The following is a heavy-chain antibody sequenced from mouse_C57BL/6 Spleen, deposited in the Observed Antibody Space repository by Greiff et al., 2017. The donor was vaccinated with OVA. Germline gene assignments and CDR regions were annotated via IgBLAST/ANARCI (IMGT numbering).Heavy chain of an antibody. J-gene: IGHJ2*01. CDR1: GYTFTSYW. D-gene: IGHD2-3*01. CDR2: IDPSDSYT. Sequence: QVHVKQPGAELVKPGASVKLSCKASGYTFTSYWMQWVKQRPGQGLEWIGEIDPSDSYTNYNQKFKGKATLTVDTSSSTAYMQLSSLTSEDSAVYYCARPDVYSQYYWGQGTTLTVSS. CDR3: ARPDVYSQYY. V-gene: IGHV1-50*01.